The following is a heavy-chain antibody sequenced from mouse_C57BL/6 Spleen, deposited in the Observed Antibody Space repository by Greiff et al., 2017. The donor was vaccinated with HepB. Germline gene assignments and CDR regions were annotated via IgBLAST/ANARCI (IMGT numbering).Heavy chain of an antibody. CDR2: IDPSDSYT. J-gene: IGHJ3*01. D-gene: IGHD2-1*01. CDR3: AVYYGNYGAY. Sequence: QVQLLQPGAELVKPGASVKLSCKASGYTFTSYWMQWVKQRPGQGLEWIGEIDPSDSYTNYNQKFKGKATLTVDTSSSTAYMQLSSLTSEDSAVYYCAVYYGNYGAYWGQGTLVTVSA. CDR1: GYTFTSYW. V-gene: IGHV1-50*01.